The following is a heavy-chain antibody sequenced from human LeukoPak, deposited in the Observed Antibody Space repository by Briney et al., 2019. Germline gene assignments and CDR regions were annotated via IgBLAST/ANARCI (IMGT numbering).Heavy chain of an antibody. V-gene: IGHV3-48*02. J-gene: IGHJ4*02. Sequence: PGGSLRLSCAASGFTLNNYPMNWVRQAPGKGLEWLAYVRGSSSTIYYADSVKGRPIVSTDNAKNSLYLQMTSLSDEDTALYYCARDTRNWADYWGQGTLVTVSS. CDR2: VRGSSSTI. CDR3: ARDTRNWADY. CDR1: GFTLNNYP. D-gene: IGHD7-27*01.